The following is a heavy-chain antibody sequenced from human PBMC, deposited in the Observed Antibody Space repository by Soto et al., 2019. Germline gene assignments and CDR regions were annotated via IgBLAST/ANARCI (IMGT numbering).Heavy chain of an antibody. CDR2: IIPIFGTA. CDR3: ARQIGIAAASVRIVYEDV. V-gene: IGHV1-69*12. Sequence: QVQLVQSGAEVKKPGSSVKVSCKASGGTFSSYAISWVRQAPGQGLEWMGGIIPIFGTANYAQKFQGRVTITADESTSTAYMELSSLRSEDTTVYYCARQIGIAAASVRIVYEDVWGQGTTVTVSS. D-gene: IGHD6-13*01. J-gene: IGHJ6*02. CDR1: GGTFSSYA.